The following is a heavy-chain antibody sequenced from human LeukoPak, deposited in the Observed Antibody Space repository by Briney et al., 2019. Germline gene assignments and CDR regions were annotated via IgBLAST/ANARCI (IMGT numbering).Heavy chain of an antibody. CDR1: GFTFSDHY. CDR3: ARMPGFYYYYMDV. V-gene: IGHV3-11*01. CDR2: ISNSGIII. Sequence: GGSLRLSCAASGFTFSDHYMTWIRQAPGKGLEWLSYISNSGIIIYYADSVKGRFTISRDNAKNSLYLHMNSLRAEDTAVYYCARMPGFYYYYMDVWGKGTTVTISS. J-gene: IGHJ6*03. D-gene: IGHD2-2*01.